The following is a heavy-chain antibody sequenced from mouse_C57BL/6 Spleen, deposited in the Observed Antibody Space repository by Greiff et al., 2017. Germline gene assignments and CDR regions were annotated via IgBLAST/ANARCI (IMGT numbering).Heavy chain of an antibody. J-gene: IGHJ1*03. CDR2: ISDGGSYT. D-gene: IGHD1-1*01. V-gene: IGHV5-4*01. CDR1: GFTFSSYA. Sequence: EVQGVESGGGLVKPGGSLKLSCAASGFTFSSYAMSWVRQTPEKRLEWVATISDGGSYTYYPDNVKGRFTISRDNAKNNLYLQMSHLKSEDTAMDNCAGSYYGSSWYFDVWGTGTTVTVSS. CDR3: AGSYYGSSWYFDV.